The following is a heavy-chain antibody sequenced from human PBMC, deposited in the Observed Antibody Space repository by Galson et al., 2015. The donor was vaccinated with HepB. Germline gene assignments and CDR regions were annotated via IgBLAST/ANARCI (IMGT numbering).Heavy chain of an antibody. CDR1: GFTFSSYA. V-gene: IGHV3-23*01. D-gene: IGHD6-13*01. CDR3: AKGISVVAAAGRGFDY. CDR2: ISGSGGST. J-gene: IGHJ4*02. Sequence: SLRLSCAASGFTFSSYAMSWVRQAPGKGLEWVSAISGSGGSTYYANSVKGRFTISRDNSKNTLYLQMNSLRAEDTAVYYCAKGISVVAAAGRGFDYWGQGTLVTVSS.